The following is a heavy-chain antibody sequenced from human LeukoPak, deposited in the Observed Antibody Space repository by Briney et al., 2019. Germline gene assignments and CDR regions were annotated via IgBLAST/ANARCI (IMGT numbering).Heavy chain of an antibody. CDR2: ISAYNGNT. CDR1: GYTFTSYG. J-gene: IGHJ6*02. D-gene: IGHD6-13*01. V-gene: IGHV1-18*01. CDR3: ARGQQLVYYYYYYGMDV. Sequence: ASVKVSCKASGYTFTSYGISWVRQAPGQGLEWMGWISAYNGNTNYAQKLQGRVTMTTDTSTSTAYMELRSLRSDDTAVYYCARGQQLVYYYYYYGMDVWGQGTTVTVSS.